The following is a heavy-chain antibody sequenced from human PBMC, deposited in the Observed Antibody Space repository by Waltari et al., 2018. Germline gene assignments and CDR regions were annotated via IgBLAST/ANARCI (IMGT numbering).Heavy chain of an antibody. CDR1: GDSIRGRFW. J-gene: IGHJ4*02. Sequence: QVQLQESGPGLVQPSGTPSVTCAVSGDSIRGRFWWRWVRETRGKGLEWIGQIHGSGRINYNPSLGSRVTVSRDTSNNQFSRKLTSATAADTAVYFCARDRGRGLYLDSWGQGILVTVSP. D-gene: IGHD5-12*01. CDR2: IHGSGRI. CDR3: ARDRGRGLYLDS. V-gene: IGHV4-4*02.